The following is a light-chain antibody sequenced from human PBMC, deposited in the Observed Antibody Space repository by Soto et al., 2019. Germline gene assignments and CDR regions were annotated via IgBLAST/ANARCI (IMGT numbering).Light chain of an antibody. CDR2: GAS. J-gene: IGKJ5*01. CDR3: QQYNTWPPIT. CDR1: QSVRTN. V-gene: IGKV3-15*01. Sequence: EIVLTQSPGTLSLSPGERATPSCRASQSVRTNLAWYQQKPGQAPRLLIYGASTRATGLPARFSGSGSGTDFTLTISSLQSEDFAVYYCQQYNTWPPITFGQGTLLEIK.